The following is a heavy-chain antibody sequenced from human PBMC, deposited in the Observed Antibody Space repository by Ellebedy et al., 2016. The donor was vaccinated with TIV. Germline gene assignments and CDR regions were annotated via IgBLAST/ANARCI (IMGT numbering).Heavy chain of an antibody. CDR2: ISEDGSST. D-gene: IGHD5-12*01. Sequence: GESLKISCAASGFTFTNSWMHWVRQAPGKGLVWVSRISEDGSSTNYAESVKGRFTISRDNAKHTRYLQMNSLRAEDTAVYYCAGDGPQTTTTIDFWGQGTLVTVSS. J-gene: IGHJ4*02. CDR1: GFTFTNSW. V-gene: IGHV3-74*01. CDR3: AGDGPQTTTTIDF.